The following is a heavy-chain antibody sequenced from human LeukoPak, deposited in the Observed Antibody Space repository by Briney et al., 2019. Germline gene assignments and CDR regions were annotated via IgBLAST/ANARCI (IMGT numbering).Heavy chain of an antibody. V-gene: IGHV3-30*18. CDR2: ISYDGSHK. D-gene: IGHD6-19*01. Sequence: GGSLGLSCAASGFTFSSYGMHWVRQAPGKGLEWVAVISYDGSHKYYADSVKGRFTISRDNSKNTLYLQMNSLRAEDTAVYYCAKGPETGWYEYFQHWGQGTLVTVSS. J-gene: IGHJ1*01. CDR3: AKGPETGWYEYFQH. CDR1: GFTFSSYG.